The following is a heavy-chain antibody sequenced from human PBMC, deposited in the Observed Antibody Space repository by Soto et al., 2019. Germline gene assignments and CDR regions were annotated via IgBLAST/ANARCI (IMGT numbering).Heavy chain of an antibody. Sequence: QVQLQESGPGLVKASQTLSLTCRLSGGSINYGEFYWNWIRQSPGKGLEWIGYIYSSGRTHYNPSLKSRVNFSLDTSNTLRSLRLSSVTAADTAVYSFARMGLHLGELPRNWFAPWGGAPWSPSRQ. CDR3: ARMGLHLGELPRNWFAP. J-gene: IGHJ5*02. D-gene: IGHD3-16*01. CDR2: IYSSGRT. V-gene: IGHV4-31*03. CDR1: GGSINYGEFY.